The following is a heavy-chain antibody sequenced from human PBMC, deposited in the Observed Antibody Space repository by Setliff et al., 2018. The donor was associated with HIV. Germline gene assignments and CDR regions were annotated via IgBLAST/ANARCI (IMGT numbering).Heavy chain of an antibody. CDR3: ARVGSVIQVTLFGMDV. V-gene: IGHV4-31*03. J-gene: IGHJ6*02. CDR2: ITYSGST. D-gene: IGHD5-18*01. CDR1: GGSISRVGYY. Sequence: SETLSLTCSVSGGSISRVGYYWSWIRQHPGKGLEWIGYITYSGSTYYNPSLMSRVSISPDTSKYQFSLKLTSVTAAGTAVYYCARVGSVIQVTLFGMDVWGQGTTVTVSS.